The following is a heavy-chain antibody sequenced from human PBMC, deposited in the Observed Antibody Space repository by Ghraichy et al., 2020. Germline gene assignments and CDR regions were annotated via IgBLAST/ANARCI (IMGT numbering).Heavy chain of an antibody. V-gene: IGHV4-38-2*02. J-gene: IGHJ4*02. CDR2: IYHSGTT. CDR3: AREVSSGCEF. Sequence: SETLSLTCAVSGYSISSDYHWGWVRQPPGKGLEWVGSIYHSGTTYYRPSLRSRVTISIDTYKNQFSLKLRSVTAAETAVYYCAREVSSGCEFWGQGTLVTVSS. CDR1: GYSISSDYH. D-gene: IGHD5-12*01.